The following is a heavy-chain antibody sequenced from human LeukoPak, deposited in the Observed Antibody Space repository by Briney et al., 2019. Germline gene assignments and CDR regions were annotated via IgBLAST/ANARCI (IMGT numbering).Heavy chain of an antibody. D-gene: IGHD2-15*01. Sequence: KPSETLSLTCTVSGGSISSYYWSWIRQPPGKGLEWIGYIYYSGSTNYNPSLKSRVTISVDTSKNQFSLKLSSVTAADTAVYYCARIEGYCSGGSCYQTIDYWGQGTLVPVSS. CDR1: GGSISSYY. V-gene: IGHV4-59*01. CDR3: ARIEGYCSGGSCYQTIDY. J-gene: IGHJ4*02. CDR2: IYYSGST.